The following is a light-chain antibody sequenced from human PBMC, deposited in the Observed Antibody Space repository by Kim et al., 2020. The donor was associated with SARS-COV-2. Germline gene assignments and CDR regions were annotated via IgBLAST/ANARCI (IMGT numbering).Light chain of an antibody. CDR1: NIGSKS. CDR2: YDS. Sequence: SYELTQPPSVSVAPGKTARITCGGNNIGSKSVHWYQQKPGQAPVLVIYYDSDRPSGIPERFSGSNSGNTATLTISRVEAGDEADYYCQVWDSSSDHPEFGGVTQLTVL. V-gene: IGLV3-21*04. CDR3: QVWDSSSDHPE. J-gene: IGLJ3*02.